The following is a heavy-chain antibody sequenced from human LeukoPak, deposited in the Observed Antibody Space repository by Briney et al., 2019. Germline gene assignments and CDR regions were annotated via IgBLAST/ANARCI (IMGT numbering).Heavy chain of an antibody. D-gene: IGHD6-19*01. CDR1: GFTFSSYA. CDR2: ISGSGGTT. J-gene: IGHJ4*02. Sequence: GGSLRLPCAASGFTFSSYAMSWVRQAPGKGLEWVSAISGSGGTTFYADSMKGRFTISRDNSKNTLYLRMNSLRAEDTAVYYCAKGGVAGTHYFDYWGQGTLVTVSS. CDR3: AKGGVAGTHYFDY. V-gene: IGHV3-23*01.